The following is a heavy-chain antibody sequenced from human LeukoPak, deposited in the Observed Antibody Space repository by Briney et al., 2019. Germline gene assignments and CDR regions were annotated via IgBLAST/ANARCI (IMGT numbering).Heavy chain of an antibody. J-gene: IGHJ3*02. CDR1: GYTFTGYY. D-gene: IGHD2-2*01. CDR2: ISAYNGDT. V-gene: IGHV1-18*04. CDR3: ARESPNIVVLPAAGYDAFDI. Sequence: ASVKVSCKASGYTFTGYYMHWVRQAPGQGLEWMAWISAYNGDTMSAQKFQGRVTMTTDTSTSTAYMELRSLRSDDTAVYYCARESPNIVVLPAAGYDAFDIWGQGTLVTVSS.